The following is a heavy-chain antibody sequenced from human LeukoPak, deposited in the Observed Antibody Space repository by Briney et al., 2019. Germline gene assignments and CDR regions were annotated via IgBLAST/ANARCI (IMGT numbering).Heavy chain of an antibody. Sequence: PSETLSLTCAVYGGSFSGYYWRWIRQPPGKGLEWIGEINHSGSTNYNPSLKSRVTISVDTSKNQFSLKLSSVTAADTAVYYCARGRTASSYYYGSGSYYTYWGQGTLVTVSS. V-gene: IGHV4-34*01. D-gene: IGHD3-10*01. J-gene: IGHJ4*02. CDR1: GGSFSGYY. CDR3: ARGRTASSYYYGSGSYYTY. CDR2: INHSGST.